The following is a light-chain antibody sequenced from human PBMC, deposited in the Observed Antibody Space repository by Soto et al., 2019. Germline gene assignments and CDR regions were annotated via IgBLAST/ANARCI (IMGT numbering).Light chain of an antibody. CDR1: QSVRSN. Sequence: EIVMTQSPATLSVSPGERATLSCRASQSVRSNLAWYQQKPGQAPRLLICSAFTRANGIPGRISGSGSGTEFTLTISSLQSQDFAVYYCLQYKNWPYTFGQGTKLEIK. CDR2: SAF. J-gene: IGKJ2*01. V-gene: IGKV3-15*01. CDR3: LQYKNWPYT.